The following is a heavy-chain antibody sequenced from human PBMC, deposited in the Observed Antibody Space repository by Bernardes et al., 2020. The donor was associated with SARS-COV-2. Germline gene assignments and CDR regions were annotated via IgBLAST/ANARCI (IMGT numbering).Heavy chain of an antibody. V-gene: IGHV3-23*01. CDR3: AKDSRPTINWFDS. CDR2: VIGSGRT. D-gene: IGHD5-12*01. J-gene: IGHJ5*01. CDR1: GFTFSDYA. Sequence: GGSLRLSCAASGFTFSDYAMSWVRQAPGKGLEWVSTVIGSGRTYYADSVKGRFTISRDNSKNTLYLQVNSLRAEDTAVYHCAKDSRPTINWFDSWGQGTLVIVSS.